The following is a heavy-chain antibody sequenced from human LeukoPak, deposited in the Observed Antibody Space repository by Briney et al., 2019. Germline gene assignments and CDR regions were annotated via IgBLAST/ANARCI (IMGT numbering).Heavy chain of an antibody. Sequence: GGSLRLSYAASGFTMSNNAMSWVRQAPGRGLEWVSAINGGNSDTNYAESVKGRFTISRDNSRNTLYLQMNSLRAEDTAVYYCAKGRGFRVWDPWDNWGQGTLITVSS. D-gene: IGHD3-16*01. CDR2: INGGNSDT. J-gene: IGHJ4*02. CDR1: GFTMSNNA. CDR3: AKGRGFRVWDPWDN. V-gene: IGHV3-23*01.